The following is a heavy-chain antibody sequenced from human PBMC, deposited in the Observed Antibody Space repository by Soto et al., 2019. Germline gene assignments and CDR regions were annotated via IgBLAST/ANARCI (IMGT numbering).Heavy chain of an antibody. D-gene: IGHD3-3*01. Sequence: QVQLVESGGGVVQPGRSLTLSCVASGFTFTSYGIHWVRQAPGKGLEWVAVIWYDGSNKYYGDSVKGRFSISRDNSKNTVFLQMNSLRAEDTAVYYCARDRRFLEWLDYWCQGTLVSVSS. J-gene: IGHJ4*02. CDR2: IWYDGSNK. CDR1: GFTFTSYG. CDR3: ARDRRFLEWLDY. V-gene: IGHV3-33*01.